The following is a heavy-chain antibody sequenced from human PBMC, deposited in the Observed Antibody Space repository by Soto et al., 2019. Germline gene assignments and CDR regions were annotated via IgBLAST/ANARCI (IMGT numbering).Heavy chain of an antibody. CDR1: GFTFSSYG. V-gene: IGHV3-30*18. J-gene: IGHJ3*02. Sequence: QVQLVESGGGVVQPGRSLRLSCAASGFTFSSYGMHWVRQAPGKGLEWVAVISYDGSNKYYADSVKGRFTISRDNSKNTLYLQMNSLRAEDTAVYYCAKPYDSSEDDAFDIWGQETMVTVSS. CDR2: ISYDGSNK. CDR3: AKPYDSSEDDAFDI. D-gene: IGHD3-22*01.